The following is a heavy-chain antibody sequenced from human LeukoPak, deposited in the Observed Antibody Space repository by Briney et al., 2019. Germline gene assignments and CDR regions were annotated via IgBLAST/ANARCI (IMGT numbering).Heavy chain of an antibody. CDR3: ARRRSGSYSNPDYFDH. CDR1: GYSFTSYW. CDR2: IYPGDSDT. D-gene: IGHD1-26*01. J-gene: IGHJ4*02. Sequence: PGESLKISCKGSGYSFTSYWIGWVRQMPGKGLEWMGIIYPGDSDTRYSPSFQGQVTISADKSISTAYLQWSSLKASDTAMYYCARRRSGSYSNPDYFDHWGQGTLVTVSS. V-gene: IGHV5-51*01.